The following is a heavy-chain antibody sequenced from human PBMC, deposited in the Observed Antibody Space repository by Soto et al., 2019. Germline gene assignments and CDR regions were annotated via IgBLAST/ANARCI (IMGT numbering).Heavy chain of an antibody. J-gene: IGHJ5*02. CDR2: INPNSGGT. D-gene: IGHD2-2*02. Sequence: ASVKVSCKASGYTFTGYYMHWVRQAPGQGLEWMGWINPNSGGTNYAQKFQGKVTMTRDTPISTAYMELSRLRSDDTAVYYCARDGPYCSSTSCYIGFWFDPWGQGTLVTVSS. CDR3: ARDGPYCSSTSCYIGFWFDP. CDR1: GYTFTGYY. V-gene: IGHV1-2*02.